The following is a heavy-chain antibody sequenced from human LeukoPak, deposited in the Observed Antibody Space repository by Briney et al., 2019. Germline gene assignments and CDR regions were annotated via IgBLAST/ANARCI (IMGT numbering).Heavy chain of an antibody. D-gene: IGHD3-22*01. Sequence: SETLSLTCTVSGGSISSYYWSWIRQPPGKGLEWIGYIYYSGSTNYNPSLKSRVTISVDTSKNQFSLKLSSVTAADTAVYYCARDYDSSGYYRWGQGTLVTVSS. CDR1: GGSISSYY. J-gene: IGHJ4*02. CDR2: IYYSGST. V-gene: IGHV4-59*01. CDR3: ARDYDSSGYYR.